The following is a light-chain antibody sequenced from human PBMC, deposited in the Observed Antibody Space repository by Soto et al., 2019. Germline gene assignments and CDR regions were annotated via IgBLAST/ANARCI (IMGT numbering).Light chain of an antibody. CDR3: LLSYSGALDV. J-gene: IGLJ1*01. CDR2: DTS. V-gene: IGLV7-46*01. Sequence: QAVVTQEPSLTVSPGGTVTLTCGSSTGAVTSGHYPYWFQQKPGQAPRTLIYDTSNKHSWTPARFSGSLFGGKAALTLSGAQPEDEADYYCLLSYSGALDVFGTGTKVTVL. CDR1: TGAVTSGHY.